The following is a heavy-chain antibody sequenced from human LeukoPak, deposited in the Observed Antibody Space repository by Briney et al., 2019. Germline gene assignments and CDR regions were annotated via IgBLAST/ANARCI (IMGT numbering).Heavy chain of an antibody. D-gene: IGHD6-6*01. V-gene: IGHV3-23*01. CDR2: IRASGGST. CDR3: AKDGPASSSSY. CDR1: GFTFSSYA. Sequence: GGSLRLSCAASGFTFSSYAMNWAPQAPGRGLEWGSGIRASGGSTYYTHSGDGRFTISRDNTKNTMYLQMNSLRAEGTAVYYCAKDGPASSSSYWGQGTLVTVSS. J-gene: IGHJ4*02.